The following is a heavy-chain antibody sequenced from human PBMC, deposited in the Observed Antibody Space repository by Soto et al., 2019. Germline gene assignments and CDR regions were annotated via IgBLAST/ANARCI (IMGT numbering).Heavy chain of an antibody. J-gene: IGHJ6*02. Sequence: PGGSLRLSCAASGFTFSSYAMSWVRQAPGKGLEWVSAIGGSGGSTYYADSVKGRFTISRDNSKNTLYLQMNSLRDEDTAVYYCAKGIQGYSSGWCPDYYYYGMDVWGQGTTVTVSS. D-gene: IGHD6-19*01. CDR1: GFTFSSYA. V-gene: IGHV3-23*01. CDR3: AKGIQGYSSGWCPDYYYYGMDV. CDR2: IGGSGGST.